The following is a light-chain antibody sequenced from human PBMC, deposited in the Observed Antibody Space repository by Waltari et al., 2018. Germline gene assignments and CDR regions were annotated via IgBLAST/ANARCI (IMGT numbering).Light chain of an antibody. V-gene: IGKV1-27*01. J-gene: IGKJ3*01. CDR3: QKYNSAPLT. CDR2: AAS. Sequence: DIQMTQSPSSLSASVGDRVTITCRASQGIGNYLAWYQQKPGKVPKLLIYAASTLQSVVPSRFSGSGSGTDFTLTISSLQPEDVATYYCQKYNSAPLTFGPGTKVDIK. CDR1: QGIGNY.